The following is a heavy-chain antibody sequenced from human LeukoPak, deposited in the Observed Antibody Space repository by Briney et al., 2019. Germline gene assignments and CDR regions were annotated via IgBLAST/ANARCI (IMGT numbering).Heavy chain of an antibody. D-gene: IGHD5-18*01. Sequence: SETLSLTCAVSGGSFTGYYWSWIRQPPGKGLEWIGEINHSGSTNYNPSLKSRVTISVDTSKNQFSLKLSSVTAADTAVYYCARGGQLWLRYWGQGTLVTVSS. CDR1: GGSFTGYY. J-gene: IGHJ4*02. CDR3: ARGGQLWLRY. CDR2: INHSGST. V-gene: IGHV4-34*01.